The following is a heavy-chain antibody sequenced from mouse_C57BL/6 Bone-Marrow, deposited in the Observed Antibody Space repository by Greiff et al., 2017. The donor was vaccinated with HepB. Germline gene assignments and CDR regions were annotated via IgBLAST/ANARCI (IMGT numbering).Heavy chain of an antibody. Sequence: QVQLQQSGAELMKPGASVKLSCKATGYTFTGYWIEWVKQRPGHGLEWIGEILPGSGSTNYNEKFKGKATFTADTSSNTAYMQLSSLTTEDSAIYYCASEVGFYYYGSSYAMDYWGQGTSVTVSS. CDR2: ILPGSGST. CDR3: ASEVGFYYYGSSYAMDY. V-gene: IGHV1-9*01. CDR1: GYTFTGYW. J-gene: IGHJ4*01. D-gene: IGHD1-1*01.